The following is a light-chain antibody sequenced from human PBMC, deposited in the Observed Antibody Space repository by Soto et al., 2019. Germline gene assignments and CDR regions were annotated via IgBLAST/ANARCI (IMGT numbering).Light chain of an antibody. Sequence: EILLTQSPVTLSLSPGERATLSCRASQSVSSSYLAWYQQKPGQAPRLLIYGASSRATGIPDRFSGSGSGTDFTLTISSLEPEDFAVYYCQQRSNWPLTFGGGTKVDIK. CDR3: QQRSNWPLT. CDR2: GAS. V-gene: IGKV3D-20*02. CDR1: QSVSSSY. J-gene: IGKJ4*01.